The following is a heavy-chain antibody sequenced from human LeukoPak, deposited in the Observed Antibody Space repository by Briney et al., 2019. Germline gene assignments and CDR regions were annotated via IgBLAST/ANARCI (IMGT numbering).Heavy chain of an antibody. CDR2: IIPIFGTA. Sequence: SVKVSCKASGGTFSSYAISWVRQAPGQGLEWMGGIIPIFGTANYAQKFQSRVTITTDESTSTAYMELSSLRSEDTAVYYCATYGGYETSAWFDYWGQGTLVTVSS. D-gene: IGHD5-12*01. CDR3: ATYGGYETSAWFDY. CDR1: GGTFSSYA. V-gene: IGHV1-69*05. J-gene: IGHJ4*02.